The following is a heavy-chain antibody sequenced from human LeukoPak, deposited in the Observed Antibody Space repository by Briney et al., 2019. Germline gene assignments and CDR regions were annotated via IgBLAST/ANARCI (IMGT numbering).Heavy chain of an antibody. CDR1: GGPISSYY. D-gene: IGHD1-26*01. Sequence: PSETLSLTCTVSGGPISSYYWSWIRQPAGKGLEWIGRIYTSGSTNYNPSLKSRVTMSVDTSKNQFSLKLSSVTAADTAVYYCARDLRGGSYFDAFDIWGQGTMVTVSS. J-gene: IGHJ3*02. CDR3: ARDLRGGSYFDAFDI. CDR2: IYTSGST. V-gene: IGHV4-4*07.